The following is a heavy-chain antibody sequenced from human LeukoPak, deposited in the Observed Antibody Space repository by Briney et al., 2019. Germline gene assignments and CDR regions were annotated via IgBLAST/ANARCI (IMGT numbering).Heavy chain of an antibody. CDR3: ARVYYDFWSGYRFHSDY. D-gene: IGHD3-3*01. CDR1: GYTFTSYA. Sequence: GASVKVSCKASGYTFTSYAMNWVRQAPGQGLEWMGWINTNTGNPTYAQGFTGRFVFSLDTSVSTAYLQISSLKAEDTAVYYCARVYYDFWSGYRFHSDYWGQGTLVTVSS. CDR2: INTNTGNP. J-gene: IGHJ4*02. V-gene: IGHV7-4-1*02.